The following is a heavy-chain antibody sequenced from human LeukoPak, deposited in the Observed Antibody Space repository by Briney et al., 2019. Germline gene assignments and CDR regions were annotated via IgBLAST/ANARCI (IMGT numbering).Heavy chain of an antibody. CDR2: VSPYSGDT. CDR3: ARVRIEAAGRGLDY. V-gene: IGHV1-2*02. CDR1: GYTFTGHY. Sequence: ASVKVSCKASGYTFTGHYIHWVRQAPGQGLEWMGWVSPYSGDTNYAQNFEGRVTMTRDTSISTVYMELSRLTSDDTAVYFCARVRIEAAGRGLDYWGQGTPVTVSS. J-gene: IGHJ4*02. D-gene: IGHD6-13*01.